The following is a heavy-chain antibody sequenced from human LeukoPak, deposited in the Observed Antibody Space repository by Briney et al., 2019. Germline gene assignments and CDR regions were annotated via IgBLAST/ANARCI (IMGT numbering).Heavy chain of an antibody. V-gene: IGHV3-30*18. Sequence: GGSLRLSCAASGFTFSSYGMHWVRQAPGKGLEWVAVISNDGRVQYYADSVKGRFTISRDNSKNTLSLQMNSLRAEDTAVYFCTKEGGPMSVTTERYSFDHWGQGTLVTVSS. CDR3: TKEGGPMSVTTERYSFDH. J-gene: IGHJ4*02. CDR1: GFTFSSYG. CDR2: ISNDGRVQ. D-gene: IGHD4-17*01.